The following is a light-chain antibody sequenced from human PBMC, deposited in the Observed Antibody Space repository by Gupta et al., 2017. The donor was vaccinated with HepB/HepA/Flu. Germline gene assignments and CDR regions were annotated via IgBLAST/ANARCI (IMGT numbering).Light chain of an antibody. Sequence: QSVLTQPPSASGTPGQRVTIPCSGSSSNIGTNTVSWYQQFPRTAPRLLIHRNNERPSGVPERFSGSKSGASASLDISGLQSEDEADYDCATWDDSLSGGVFGGGTKMTVL. J-gene: IGLJ3*02. CDR2: RNN. CDR1: SSNIGTNT. V-gene: IGLV1-44*01. CDR3: ATWDDSLSGGV.